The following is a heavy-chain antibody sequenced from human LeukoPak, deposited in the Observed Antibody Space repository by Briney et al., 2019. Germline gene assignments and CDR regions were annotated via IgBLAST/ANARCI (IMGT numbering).Heavy chain of an antibody. CDR3: ARDPLDYAYYTNGVCHFDY. CDR1: GFTVNSYS. Sequence: GVSLRLPCAASGFTVNSYSMKWHRQAPGKGLKWVSSISSSSSYIYYADSVKGRFTISRDNAKNSLYLQMNSLRAEDTAVYYCARDPLDYAYYTNGVCHFDYWGQGTLVTVSS. V-gene: IGHV3-21*01. J-gene: IGHJ4*02. CDR2: ISSSSSYI. D-gene: IGHD2-8*01.